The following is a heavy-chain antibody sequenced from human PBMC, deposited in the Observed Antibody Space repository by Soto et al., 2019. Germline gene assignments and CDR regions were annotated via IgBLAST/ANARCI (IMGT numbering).Heavy chain of an antibody. CDR2: IRSKAYGGTT. J-gene: IGHJ4*02. CDR3: TRGGGYGDFPPPFDY. V-gene: IGHV3-49*03. D-gene: IGHD4-17*01. CDR1: GFTFGDYA. Sequence: GGSLRLSCTASGFTFGDYAMSWFRQAPGKGLEWVGFIRSKAYGGTTEYAASVKGRFTISRDDSKSIAYLQMNSLKTEDTAVYYCTRGGGYGDFPPPFDYWGQGTLVTVSS.